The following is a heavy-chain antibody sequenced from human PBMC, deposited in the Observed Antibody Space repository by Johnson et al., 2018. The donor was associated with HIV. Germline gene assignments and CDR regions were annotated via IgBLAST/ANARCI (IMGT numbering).Heavy chain of an antibody. CDR3: ARFGRGGSHAFDI. CDR1: GFTFDDYA. CDR2: ISWNSGSI. J-gene: IGHJ3*02. V-gene: IGHV3-9*01. D-gene: IGHD5-24*01. Sequence: VQLVESGGGLVQPGRSLRLSCAASGFTFDDYAMHWVRQAPGKGLEWVSGISWNSGSIGYADSVKGRFTISRDNAKNSLYLQMNRLRAEDTAVYYCARFGRGGSHAFDIWGQGTMVTVSS.